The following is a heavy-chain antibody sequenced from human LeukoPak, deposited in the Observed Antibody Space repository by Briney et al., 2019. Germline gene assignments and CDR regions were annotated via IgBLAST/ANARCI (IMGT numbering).Heavy chain of an antibody. V-gene: IGHV1-18*01. D-gene: IGHD4-17*01. CDR2: ISANNGNT. CDR3: AGAVTVTTGPLGY. J-gene: IGHJ4*02. Sequence: ASVKVSCKVSGYTFTSFGINWVRQAPGQGLEWMGWISANNGNTSYAQKLQGRVTMTTDTPANTAYMELRSLRSDDTAIYYCAGAVTVTTGPLGYWGQGTLVTVSS. CDR1: GYTFTSFG.